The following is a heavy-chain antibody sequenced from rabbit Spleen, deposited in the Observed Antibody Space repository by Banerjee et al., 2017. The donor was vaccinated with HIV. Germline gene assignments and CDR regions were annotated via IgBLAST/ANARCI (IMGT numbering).Heavy chain of an antibody. Sequence: QSLEESGGGLVQPEGSLTLTCKASGFSFSSSDYMCWVRQAPGKGLEWIACIYADTGKAVYASWAKGRFTFSKTSSTTVTLQVTSLTAADTATYFCARSVVGGSAWKMIALDLWGQGTLVTVS. CDR3: ARSVVGGSAWKMIALDL. CDR2: IYADTGKA. D-gene: IGHD5-1*01. V-gene: IGHV1S40*01. CDR1: GFSFSSSDY. J-gene: IGHJ3*01.